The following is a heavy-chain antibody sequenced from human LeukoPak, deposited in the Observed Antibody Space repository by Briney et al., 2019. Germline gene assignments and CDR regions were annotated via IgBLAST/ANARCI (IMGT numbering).Heavy chain of an antibody. CDR3: ARDREAAAVFDY. CDR1: GGSISSYY. D-gene: IGHD6-13*01. J-gene: IGHJ4*02. V-gene: IGHV4-4*07. Sequence: SDTLSLTCTLSGGSISSYYWRCIRDPAGKELEWIGRVCPSGSTNYKPSIKSRVTMAVDTSKNRFSLKLSSGTAADPAVYYCARDREAAAVFDYWGQGTLVTVSS. CDR2: VCPSGST.